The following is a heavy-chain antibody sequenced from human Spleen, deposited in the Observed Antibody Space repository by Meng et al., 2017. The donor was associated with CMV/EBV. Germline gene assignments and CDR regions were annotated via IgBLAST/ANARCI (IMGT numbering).Heavy chain of an antibody. CDR1: GFIFSGHW. CDR2: IKQDGSEK. V-gene: IGHV3-7*01. J-gene: IGHJ4*02. Sequence: GESLKISCAASGFIFSGHWMTWVRQAPGKGLEWVANIKQDGSEKYYVDSVRGRFTISRDNAKNSLHLQMNSLRVEDTALYYCAKEVDRGGLDYWGQGTLVTVSS. CDR3: AKEVDRGGLDY. D-gene: IGHD1-14*01.